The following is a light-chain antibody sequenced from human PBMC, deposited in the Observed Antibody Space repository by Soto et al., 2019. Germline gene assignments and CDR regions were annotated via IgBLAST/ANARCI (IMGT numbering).Light chain of an antibody. CDR3: EQYGSSPPIT. V-gene: IGKV3-20*01. CDR1: QSFSSSY. CDR2: GAS. J-gene: IGKJ5*01. Sequence: EIVLTQSPGTLSLSPGERATLSCRASQSFSSSYLAWYQQKPGQAPRLLIYGASSRATGIPDRFSGSGSGADFTLIISRLEPEDVAVYYCEQYGSSPPITFGRGTRLEIK.